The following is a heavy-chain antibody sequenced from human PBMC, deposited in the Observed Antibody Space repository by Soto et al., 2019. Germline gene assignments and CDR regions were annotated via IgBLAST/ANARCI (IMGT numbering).Heavy chain of an antibody. J-gene: IGHJ4*02. CDR3: AKEAGAWFHFDY. CDR2: ISSDGFTK. V-gene: IGHV3-30*18. D-gene: IGHD6-19*01. Sequence: QVQLVDSGGGVVQPGRSLRLSCAASGFIFSDYGMHWVRQAPGKGLEWVAVISSDGFTKNYGGSVKGRFTISRDNSKNILYLEMNSLRVYDTAMYYCAKEAGAWFHFDYWGQGTLVTVSS. CDR1: GFIFSDYG.